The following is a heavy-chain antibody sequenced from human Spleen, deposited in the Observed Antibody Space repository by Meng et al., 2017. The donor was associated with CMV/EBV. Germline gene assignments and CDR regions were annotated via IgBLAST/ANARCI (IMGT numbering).Heavy chain of an antibody. CDR3: AKDRGTFGTRGSHGMDV. Sequence: GGSLRLSCAASGFTFSSYGMHWVRQAPGKGLEWVAFIRYDGNNKYYADSVRGRFTISRDNSKNTLYLQMNSLRVEDTAVYYCAKDRGTFGTRGSHGMDVWGQGTTVTVSS. CDR2: IRYDGNNK. CDR1: GFTFSSYG. J-gene: IGHJ6*02. D-gene: IGHD3-16*01. V-gene: IGHV3-30*02.